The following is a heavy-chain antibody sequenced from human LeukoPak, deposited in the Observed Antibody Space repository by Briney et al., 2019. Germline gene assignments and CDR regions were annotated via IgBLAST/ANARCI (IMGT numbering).Heavy chain of an antibody. J-gene: IGHJ4*02. CDR1: GFTFSSYA. V-gene: IGHV3-23*01. D-gene: IGHD3-3*01. Sequence: GGSLRLSCAASGFTFSSYAMSWVRQAPGKGLEWVSAISGSGGSTYYADSVKGRFTISRDNSKNTLYLQMNSLRAEDTAVYYCAKEPNDFWSGLLYYFDYWGQGTLVTVSS. CDR2: ISGSGGST. CDR3: AKEPNDFWSGLLYYFDY.